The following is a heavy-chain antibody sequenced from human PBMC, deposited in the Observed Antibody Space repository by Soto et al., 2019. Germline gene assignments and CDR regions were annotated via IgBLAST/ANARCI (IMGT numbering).Heavy chain of an antibody. CDR2: VYHTGRT. V-gene: IGHV4-61*01. J-gene: IGHJ4*02. D-gene: IGHD3-3*01. CDR1: GGSFKSGSYS. Sequence: PSDALSVNCTVSGGSFKSGSYSWSWIRQPPGKGLEWIGYVYHTGRTSYNPSLKSRVSISMDTSKNQFSLNLDSVAAADTAVYFCARDFAYFDSWGQGTLVTVSS. CDR3: ARDFAYFDS.